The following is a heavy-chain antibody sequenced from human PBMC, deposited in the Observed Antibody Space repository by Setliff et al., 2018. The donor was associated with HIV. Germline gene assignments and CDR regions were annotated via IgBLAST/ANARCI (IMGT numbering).Heavy chain of an antibody. CDR2: IRYDGRNK. D-gene: IGHD2-2*01. CDR1: GFTFSSYS. CDR3: ARGEPSILIEPAAFFDY. V-gene: IGHV3-30*02. J-gene: IGHJ4*02. Sequence: GGSLRLSCAASGFTFSSYSMNWVRQAPGKGLEWVAFIRYDGRNKYFTDSVKGRFTISRDNSKNTLYLQMNSLRAEDTAVYYCARGEPSILIEPAAFFDYWGQGTLVTVSS.